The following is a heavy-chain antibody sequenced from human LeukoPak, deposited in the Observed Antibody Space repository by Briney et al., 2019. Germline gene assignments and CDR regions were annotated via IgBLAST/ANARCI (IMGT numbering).Heavy chain of an antibody. CDR2: MNPNSGNT. Sequence: GASVKVSCKASGYTFTSYDINWVRQATGQGLEWMGWMNPNSGNTGYAQKFQGRVTITRNTSISKAYMELSSLRSEDTAVYYCARAPPLAVAGHYYMDVWGKGTTVTVSS. CDR3: ARAPPLAVAGHYYMDV. CDR1: GYTFTSYD. V-gene: IGHV1-8*03. D-gene: IGHD6-19*01. J-gene: IGHJ6*03.